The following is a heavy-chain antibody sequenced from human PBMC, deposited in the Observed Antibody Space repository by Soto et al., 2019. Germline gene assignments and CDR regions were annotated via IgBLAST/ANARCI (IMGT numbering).Heavy chain of an antibody. CDR2: ISYDGSKK. CDR1: GFTFNSYG. CDR3: AKEIGYSSGWPFDY. V-gene: IGHV3-30*18. D-gene: IGHD6-19*01. J-gene: IGHJ4*02. Sequence: PGGSLSLSCAASGFTFNSYGMHWVRQAPGKGLEWLAVISYDGSKKYYADSVKGRFTISRDNSKNTLYLQMNSLRAEDTAVYYCAKEIGYSSGWPFDYWGQGTLVTVSS.